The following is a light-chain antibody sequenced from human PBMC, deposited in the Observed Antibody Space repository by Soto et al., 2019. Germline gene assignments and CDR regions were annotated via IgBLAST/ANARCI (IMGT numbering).Light chain of an antibody. CDR3: QQYGSSPGT. CDR2: ATS. Sequence: EIVLTQSPGTLSLSPGERTTLSCRASQSVSSSYLAWYQQKPGQAPRLLIYATSYRATGIPDRFSGSGSGTDFTLSISRLEPEDFAMYYCQQYGSSPGTFGQGTKVDIK. CDR1: QSVSSSY. J-gene: IGKJ1*01. V-gene: IGKV3-20*01.